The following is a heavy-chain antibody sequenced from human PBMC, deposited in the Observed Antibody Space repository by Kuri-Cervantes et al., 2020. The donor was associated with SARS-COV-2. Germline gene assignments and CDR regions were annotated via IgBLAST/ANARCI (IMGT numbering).Heavy chain of an antibody. J-gene: IGHJ4*02. V-gene: IGHV3-7*05. D-gene: IGHD3-22*01. CDR2: IKQEGSEK. CDR1: GFTFSSYW. CDR3: AKDHQYYYDSSGYYYFGY. Sequence: GGSLRPSCAASGFTFSSYWMSWVRQAPGKGLEWVANIKQEGSEKHYVDSAKGRFTISRDNAKNSPYLQMNSLRAEDTAVYYCAKDHQYYYDSSGYYYFGYWGQGTLVTVSS.